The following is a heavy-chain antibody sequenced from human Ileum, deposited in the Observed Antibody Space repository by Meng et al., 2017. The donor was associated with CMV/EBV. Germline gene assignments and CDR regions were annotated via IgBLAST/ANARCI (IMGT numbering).Heavy chain of an antibody. J-gene: IGHJ4*02. D-gene: IGHD2-2*01. CDR2: INHLGNT. CDR3: VRGQDIVIVRYFDD. Sequence: SETLSLTCAVQGGSFSGYYWGWIRQPPGKGLEWIGEINHLGNTNYNPSLKSRVTISVDTSKNQFSLKLNFVTAADTAVYYCVRGQDIVIVRYFDDWGQGTLVTVSS. CDR1: GGSFSGYY. V-gene: IGHV4-34*01.